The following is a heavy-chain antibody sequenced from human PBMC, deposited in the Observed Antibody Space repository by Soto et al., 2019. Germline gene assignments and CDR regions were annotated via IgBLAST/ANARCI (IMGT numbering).Heavy chain of an antibody. CDR1: GGSISSYY. Sequence: QVQLQESGPGLVKPSETLSLTCTVSGGSISSYYWSWIRQPPGKGLEWIGYIYYSGSTNYNPSLKSRVTISLDTSKNQFSLKLSSVTAADTAVYYCARLIRAGYSEYYFDYWGQGTLVTVSS. CDR3: ARLIRAGYSEYYFDY. J-gene: IGHJ4*02. V-gene: IGHV4-59*08. D-gene: IGHD5-18*01. CDR2: IYYSGST.